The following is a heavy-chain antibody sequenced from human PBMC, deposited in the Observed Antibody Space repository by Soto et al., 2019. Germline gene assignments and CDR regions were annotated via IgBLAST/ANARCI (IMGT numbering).Heavy chain of an antibody. CDR3: ARELLPAATYYYYGMDV. J-gene: IGHJ6*02. Sequence: QVQLVQSGAEVKKPGSSVKVSCKASGGTFSSYAISWVRQAPGQGLEWMGGIIPIFGTANYAQKFQGRVTMTADESTSTAYMELSSLRSEDPAVYYCARELLPAATYYYYGMDVWGQGTTVTVSS. V-gene: IGHV1-69*01. CDR2: IIPIFGTA. D-gene: IGHD2-2*01. CDR1: GGTFSSYA.